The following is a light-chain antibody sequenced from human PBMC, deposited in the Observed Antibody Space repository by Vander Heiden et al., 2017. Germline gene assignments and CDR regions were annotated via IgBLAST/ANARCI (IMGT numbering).Light chain of an antibody. CDR1: SSNIGSNT. J-gene: IGLJ3*02. V-gene: IGLV1-44*01. CDR2: SKN. Sequence: QSVLPQPPSASGTPGQRVTISCSGSSSNIGSNTVNWYQQLPGTAPKLLIYSKNQRPSGVPDRFSGSKSGTSASLAISGLQSEDEADYYCAAWADSLNGSVVFGGGTKLTVL. CDR3: AAWADSLNGSVV.